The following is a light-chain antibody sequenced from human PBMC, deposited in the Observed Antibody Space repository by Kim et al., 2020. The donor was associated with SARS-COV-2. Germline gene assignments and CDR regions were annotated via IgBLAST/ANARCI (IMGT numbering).Light chain of an antibody. Sequence: DIQMTQSPSSLSASVGDRVTITCRASQYISRYLNWYQQKPGQAPKVLIFSASSLQSGLPSRFSGSGSGTDFTLTISSLQPEDFATYHCQQTYRTPWTFGQGTKVDIK. CDR2: SAS. CDR1: QYISRY. V-gene: IGKV1-39*01. CDR3: QQTYRTPWT. J-gene: IGKJ1*01.